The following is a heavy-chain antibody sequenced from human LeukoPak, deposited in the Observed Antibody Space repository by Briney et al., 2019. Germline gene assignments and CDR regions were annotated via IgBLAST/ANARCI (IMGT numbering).Heavy chain of an antibody. V-gene: IGHV3-53*01. D-gene: IGHD1-1*01. CDR2: IYSGGST. Sequence: GGSLRLSCAASGFTVSSNYMSWVRQAPGKGLEWVSVIYSGGSTYYADSVKGRCTISRDYSKNTVYLQMNSLRAEDTAVYYCAYLGLSSDWNDVPGPQIDYWGQGTLVSVSS. CDR1: GFTVSSNY. CDR3: AYLGLSSDWNDVPGPQIDY. J-gene: IGHJ4*02.